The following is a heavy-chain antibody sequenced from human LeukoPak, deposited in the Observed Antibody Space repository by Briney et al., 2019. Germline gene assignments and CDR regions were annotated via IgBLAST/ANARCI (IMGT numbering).Heavy chain of an antibody. CDR3: ARRSGIAVAGAFDY. V-gene: IGHV3-23*01. D-gene: IGHD6-19*01. CDR2: IGGSNTNT. J-gene: IGHJ4*02. CDR1: GLTFSNSG. Sequence: GGSLRLSCATSGLTFSNSGMSWVRQAPGKGLEWVSSIGGSNTNTYYADSVKGRFTISRDNSKNTLYLQMNSLRAEDTAVYYCARRSGIAVAGAFDYWGQGTLVTVSS.